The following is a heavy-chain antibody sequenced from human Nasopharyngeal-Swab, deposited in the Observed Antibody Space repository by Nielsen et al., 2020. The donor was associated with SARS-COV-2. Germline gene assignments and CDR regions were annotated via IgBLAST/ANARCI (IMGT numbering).Heavy chain of an antibody. J-gene: IGHJ4*02. CDR1: GFIFSASA. CDR2: IGDKDPNYAT. Sequence: GESLKISCAASGFIFSASAIHWVRQASGKGLEWVVRIGDKDPNYATTYGASVQGRFTISRDDSKNTAFLQMDSLKTEDPALYYCTTDFYFDYWGQGTLVTVSS. CDR3: TTDFYFDY. V-gene: IGHV3-73*01.